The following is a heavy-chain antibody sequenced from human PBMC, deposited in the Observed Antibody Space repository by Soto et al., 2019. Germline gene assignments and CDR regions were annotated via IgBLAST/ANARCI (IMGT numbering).Heavy chain of an antibody. D-gene: IGHD3-22*01. CDR3: ARADYDSSGYYDY. Sequence: ASETLSLTCTVSGGSISIGDYYWSWIRQPPGKGLEWIGYIYYSGSTYYNPSLKSRVTISVDTSKNQFSLKLSSVTAADTAVYYCARADYDSSGYYDYWGQGTLVTVSS. CDR1: GGSISIGDYY. J-gene: IGHJ4*02. CDR2: IYYSGST. V-gene: IGHV4-30-4*01.